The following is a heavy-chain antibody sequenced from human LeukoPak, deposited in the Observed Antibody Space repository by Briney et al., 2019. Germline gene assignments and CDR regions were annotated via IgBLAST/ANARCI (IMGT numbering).Heavy chain of an antibody. CDR2: IYSGGST. CDR1: GFTVSSNY. Sequence: PGGSLRLSCAASGFTVSSNYMSWVRQAPGKGLEWVSVIYSGGSTYYADSVKGRFTISRDNSKNTLYLQMNSLRAEDTAVYYCASPAVGGLDYFDYWGQGTLVTVSS. CDR3: ASPAVGGLDYFDY. V-gene: IGHV3-53*01. D-gene: IGHD2-15*01. J-gene: IGHJ4*02.